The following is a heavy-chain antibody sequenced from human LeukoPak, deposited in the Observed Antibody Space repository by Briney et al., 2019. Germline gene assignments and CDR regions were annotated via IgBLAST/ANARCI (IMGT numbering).Heavy chain of an antibody. CDR3: ARDRICSSTSCYASYYYYGMDV. Sequence: SETLSLTCTVSGSSISSYYWSWIRQPPGKGLEWIGYIYYSGSTNYNPSLKSRVTISVDTSKNQFSLKLSSVTAADTAVYYCARDRICSSTSCYASYYYYGMDVWGKGATVTVSS. D-gene: IGHD2-2*01. CDR1: GSSISSYY. J-gene: IGHJ6*04. V-gene: IGHV4-59*01. CDR2: IYYSGST.